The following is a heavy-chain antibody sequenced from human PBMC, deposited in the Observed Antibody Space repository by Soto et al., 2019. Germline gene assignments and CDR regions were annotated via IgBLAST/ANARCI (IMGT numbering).Heavy chain of an antibody. J-gene: IGHJ4*02. CDR1: GFTFSSYG. V-gene: IGHV3-30*18. CDR2: ISYDGSNK. Sequence: QVQLVESGGGVVQPGRSLRLSCAASGFTFSSYGMHWVRQAPGKGLAWVAVISYDGSNKYYADSVKGRFTISRDNSKNTLYLQMNSLRAEDTAVYYCAKERDIVVVVAPLDYWGQGTLVTVSS. D-gene: IGHD2-15*01. CDR3: AKERDIVVVVAPLDY.